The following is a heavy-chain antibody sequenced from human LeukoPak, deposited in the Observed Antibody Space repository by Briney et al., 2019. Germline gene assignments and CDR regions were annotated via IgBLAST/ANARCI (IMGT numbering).Heavy chain of an antibody. Sequence: SETLSLTCAVYGGSFSGYYWSWIRQPPGKGLEWIGETNHSGSTNYNPSLKSRVTISVDTSKNQFSLKLSSVTAADTAVYYCARGLRIAAAGNNWFDPWGQGTLVTVSS. CDR3: ARGLRIAAAGNNWFDP. CDR1: GGSFSGYY. D-gene: IGHD6-13*01. V-gene: IGHV4-34*01. J-gene: IGHJ5*02. CDR2: TNHSGST.